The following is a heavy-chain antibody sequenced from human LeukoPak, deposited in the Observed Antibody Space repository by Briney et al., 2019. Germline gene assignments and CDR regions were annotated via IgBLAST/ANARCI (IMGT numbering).Heavy chain of an antibody. V-gene: IGHV1-46*01. CDR3: AREPLDGGKFGDAFDI. J-gene: IGHJ3*02. CDR1: GYTFTRYY. Sequence: ASVKACCTASGYTFTRYYMHWVPQAPGQGLEWMGIINHSGGSTNYAQKLQSRVTMTTDTSTSTVYMELSSLRAEDTAVYYCAREPLDGGKFGDAFDIWGQGTMVTVSS. D-gene: IGHD4-23*01. CDR2: INHSGGST.